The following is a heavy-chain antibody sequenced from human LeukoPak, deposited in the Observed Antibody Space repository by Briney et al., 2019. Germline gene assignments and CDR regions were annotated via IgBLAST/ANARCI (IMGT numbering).Heavy chain of an antibody. D-gene: IGHD3-9*01. V-gene: IGHV4-59*01. CDR1: GGSISSYY. J-gene: IGHJ4*02. Sequence: SETLSLTCTVSGGSISSYYWSWIRQSPGKGLEWIGYIYYSGSTNYNPSLKSRVTISVDMSKNQFSVKLSSVTAADTAVYYCARYILTGYYARFDYWGQGTLVTVSS. CDR2: IYYSGST. CDR3: ARYILTGYYARFDY.